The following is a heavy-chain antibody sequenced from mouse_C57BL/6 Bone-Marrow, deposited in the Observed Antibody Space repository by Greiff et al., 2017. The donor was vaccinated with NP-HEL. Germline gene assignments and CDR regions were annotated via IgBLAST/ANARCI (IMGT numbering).Heavy chain of an antibody. Sequence: VQGVESGAELVRPGTSVKVSCKASGYAFTNYLIEWVKQRPGQGLEWIGVINPGSGGTNYNEKFKGKATLTADKSSSTAYMQLSSLTSEDSAVYFCARREDWDGAYWGQGTLVTVSA. CDR1: GYAFTNYL. J-gene: IGHJ3*01. V-gene: IGHV1-54*01. D-gene: IGHD4-1*01. CDR3: ARREDWDGAY. CDR2: INPGSGGT.